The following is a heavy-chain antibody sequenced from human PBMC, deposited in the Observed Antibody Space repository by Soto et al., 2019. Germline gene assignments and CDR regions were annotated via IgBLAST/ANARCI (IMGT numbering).Heavy chain of an antibody. J-gene: IGHJ4*02. V-gene: IGHV3-73*01. CDR2: IRSKANSYAT. CDR3: TRHGLGDPPFDC. CDR1: GFTFSGSS. D-gene: IGHD1-26*01. Sequence: PGGSLRLSCAACGFTFSGSSIHWVRQASWKGLEWVGRIRSKANSYATAYAASVKGRFTISRDDSKNTAYLQMNSLKTEDTAVYCCTRHGLGDPPFDCCGRGTLVTVYS.